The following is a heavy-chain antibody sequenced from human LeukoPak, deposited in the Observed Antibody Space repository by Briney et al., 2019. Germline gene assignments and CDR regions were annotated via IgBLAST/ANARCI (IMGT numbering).Heavy chain of an antibody. CDR1: VYTFTSYG. CDR3: ARDFKIGSGREGVDY. J-gene: IGHJ4*02. Sequence: ASVTVSFKSSVYTFTSYGISWVRQAPGQGLEWMGWISEYNGNTNYAQKLQGRVTMTTDTATSTAYMELRSLRSDDTAVYYCARDFKIGSGREGVDYWGQGTLVTVSS. V-gene: IGHV1-18*01. D-gene: IGHD3-10*01. CDR2: ISEYNGNT.